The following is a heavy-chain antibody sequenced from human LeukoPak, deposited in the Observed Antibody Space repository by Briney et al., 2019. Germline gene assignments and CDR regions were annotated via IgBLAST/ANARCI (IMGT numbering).Heavy chain of an antibody. Sequence: SETLSLTCSVSGGPLSTHTWSWVRQSPGKGLEWIGYIYHGGTTNYSPSLKSRATISAHTARNQFSLRLRSVTAADTAIYYCARDTSVGSGMQYWGQGTLVSVSS. D-gene: IGHD3-10*01. CDR2: IYHGGTT. V-gene: IGHV4-59*11. CDR3: ARDTSVGSGMQY. J-gene: IGHJ4*02. CDR1: GGPLSTHT.